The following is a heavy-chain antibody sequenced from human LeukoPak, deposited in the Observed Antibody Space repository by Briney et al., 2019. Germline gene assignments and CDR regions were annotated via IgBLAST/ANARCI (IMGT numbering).Heavy chain of an antibody. D-gene: IGHD6-13*01. CDR1: GGTFSSYA. Sequence: SVKVSCKASGGTFSSYAISWVRQAPGQGLEWMGGIIPIFGTANYAQKFQGRVTITTDESASTAYMELSSLRSEDTAVYYCARDRGGSSWYNWFDPWGQGTLVTVSS. V-gene: IGHV1-69*05. CDR3: ARDRGGSSWYNWFDP. CDR2: IIPIFGTA. J-gene: IGHJ5*02.